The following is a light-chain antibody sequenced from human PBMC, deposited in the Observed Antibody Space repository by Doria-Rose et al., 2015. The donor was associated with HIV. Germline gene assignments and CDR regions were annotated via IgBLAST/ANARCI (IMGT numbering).Light chain of an antibody. V-gene: IGKV1-5*03. CDR3: QQYYGYPFT. Sequence: MTQSPSTLSASVGDRVTITCRASESIRSWLAWYQHKPGKAPKLLIYKASSLESGVPSRFSGSGSGTEFTLTISSLQPDDFATYYCQQYYGYPFTFGPGTKVDIK. CDR2: KAS. CDR1: ESIRSW. J-gene: IGKJ3*01.